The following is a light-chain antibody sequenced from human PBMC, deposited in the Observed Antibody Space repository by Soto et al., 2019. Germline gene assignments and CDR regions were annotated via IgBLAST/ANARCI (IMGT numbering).Light chain of an antibody. Sequence: DIVLTQSPASLSVSLGERATINCKSSQSILYSSSNKNYLTWYQQKPGQPPKLLIYWASTRESGVPDRFSGSGSGTDFTLTISSLQAEDVAVYYCQQYYSIPFTFGGGTKVEIK. CDR3: QQYYSIPFT. V-gene: IGKV4-1*01. CDR1: QSILYSSSNKNY. J-gene: IGKJ4*01. CDR2: WAS.